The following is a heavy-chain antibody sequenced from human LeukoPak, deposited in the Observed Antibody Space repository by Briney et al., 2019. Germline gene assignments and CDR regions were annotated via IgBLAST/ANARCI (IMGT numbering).Heavy chain of an antibody. V-gene: IGHV3-11*04. CDR1: GFTFSDYY. CDR3: AREGCSGGSCYYNYYYMDV. J-gene: IGHJ6*03. Sequence: GGSLRLSCAASGFTFSDYYMSWIRQAPGKGLEWVSYISSSGSTIYYADSVKGRFTISRDNAKNSLYLQMNILRAEDTAVYYCAREGCSGGSCYYNYYYMDVWGKGTTVTVSS. D-gene: IGHD2-15*01. CDR2: ISSSGSTI.